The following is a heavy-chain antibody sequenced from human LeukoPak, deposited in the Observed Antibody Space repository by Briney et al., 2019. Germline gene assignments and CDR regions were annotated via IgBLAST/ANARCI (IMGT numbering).Heavy chain of an antibody. D-gene: IGHD3-10*01. CDR3: AKDFKSWVRGANFDY. CDR1: GFTFSSYG. CDR2: ISYDGSNK. J-gene: IGHJ4*02. Sequence: GGSLRLSCAASGFTFSSYGMHWVRQAPGKGLEWVAVISYDGSNKYYADSVKGRFTISRDNSKNTLYLQMNGLRAEDTAVYYCAKDFKSWVRGANFDYWGQGTLVTVSS. V-gene: IGHV3-30*18.